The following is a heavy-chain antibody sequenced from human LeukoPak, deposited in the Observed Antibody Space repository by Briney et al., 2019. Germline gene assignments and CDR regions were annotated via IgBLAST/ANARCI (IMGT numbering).Heavy chain of an antibody. V-gene: IGHV4-59*01. Sequence: LETLSLTCTVSGGSINNYYWNSIRQPPGKGLEWIGYIYYSGGTNFNPSLKSRVTISVDTSKNQFSLRLSSVTAADTAIYYCARGYYGGSGYYYVNAFDLWGQGTMVTVSS. CDR1: GGSINNYY. CDR2: IYYSGGT. CDR3: ARGYYGGSGYYYVNAFDL. D-gene: IGHD3-22*01. J-gene: IGHJ3*01.